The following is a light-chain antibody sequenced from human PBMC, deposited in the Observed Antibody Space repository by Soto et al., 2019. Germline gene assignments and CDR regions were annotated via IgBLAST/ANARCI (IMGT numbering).Light chain of an antibody. CDR3: QQFNNWPLT. Sequence: EVVMTQSPSTLSVSPGEGVTLSCRANQGIGDTLAWYQHKPGQTPRLLIYDTSTRATGIPDRFSGSGSGTDFTLTISSLQSEDFAVYYCQQFNNWPLTFGGGTKVDIK. CDR2: DTS. J-gene: IGKJ4*01. CDR1: QGIGDT. V-gene: IGKV3D-15*01.